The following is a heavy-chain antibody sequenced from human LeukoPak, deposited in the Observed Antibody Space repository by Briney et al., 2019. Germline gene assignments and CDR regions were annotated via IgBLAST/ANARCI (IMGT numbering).Heavy chain of an antibody. V-gene: IGHV1-8*01. CDR1: GHTFTSYD. CDR2: MNPNSGNT. CDR3: ARARKVGLIVVAPAAPYYFDY. Sequence: VASVKVSCKASGHTFTSYDINWVRQATGQGLEWMGWMNPNSGNTGYAQKFQGRVTMTRNTSISTAYMELSSLRSEDTAVYYCARARKVGLIVVAPAAPYYFDYWGQGTLVTVSS. D-gene: IGHD2-2*01. J-gene: IGHJ4*02.